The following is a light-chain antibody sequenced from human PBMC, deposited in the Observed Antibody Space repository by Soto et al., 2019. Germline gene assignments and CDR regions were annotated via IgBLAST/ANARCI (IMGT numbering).Light chain of an antibody. CDR1: QSVAANY. CDR3: HQYGTAPLT. V-gene: IGKV3-20*01. Sequence: VVKDSPGTMSLNQGERATLSCRASQSVAANYLAWYQQKRGQAPRLLIYGASSRATGIPDRFSGSGSGTDFTLTISRLEPEDFSVYYCHQYGTAPLTFGPGTKVDI. J-gene: IGKJ3*01. CDR2: GAS.